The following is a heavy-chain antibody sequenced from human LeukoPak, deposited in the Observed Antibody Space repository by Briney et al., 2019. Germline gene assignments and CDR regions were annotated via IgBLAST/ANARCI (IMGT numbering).Heavy chain of an antibody. CDR2: INSDGSST. J-gene: IGHJ4*02. CDR1: GFTFSSYW. V-gene: IGHV3-74*01. Sequence: GGSLRLSCAASGFTFSSYWMHWVRQAPGKGLVWVSRINSDGSSTSYADSVKGRFTISRDNAKNMLYLQMNSLRAEDTAVYYCARDCSSTSCYLDYWGQGTLVTVSS. CDR3: ARDCSSTSCYLDY. D-gene: IGHD2-2*01.